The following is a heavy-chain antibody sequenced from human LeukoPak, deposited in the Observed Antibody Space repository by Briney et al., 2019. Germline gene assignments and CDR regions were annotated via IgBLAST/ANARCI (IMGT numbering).Heavy chain of an antibody. CDR3: AKDLAHYDSRGGDWFDP. Sequence: GGSLRLSCAASGFTFSSYAMSWVRQAPGKGLEWVSAISGSGGSTYCADSVKGRFTISRDNSKNTLCLQMNSLRAEDTAVYYCAKDLAHYDSRGGDWFDPWGQGTLVTVSS. CDR1: GFTFSSYA. D-gene: IGHD3-16*01. CDR2: ISGSGGST. J-gene: IGHJ5*02. V-gene: IGHV3-23*01.